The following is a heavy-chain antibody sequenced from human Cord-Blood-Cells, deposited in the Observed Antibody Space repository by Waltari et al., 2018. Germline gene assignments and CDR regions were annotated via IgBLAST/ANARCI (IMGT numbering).Heavy chain of an antibody. V-gene: IGHV3-30*18. D-gene: IGHD1-20*01. CDR1: GFTFSSYG. Sequence: QVQLVESGGGVVQPGRSLRLSCAASGFTFSSYGMHWVRQAPGKGLEGVAVISYDGSNKYYADSVKGRFTISRDNSKNTLYLQMNSLRAEDTAVYYCAKIGNWNEIDYWGQGTLVTVSS. CDR2: ISYDGSNK. CDR3: AKIGNWNEIDY. J-gene: IGHJ4*02.